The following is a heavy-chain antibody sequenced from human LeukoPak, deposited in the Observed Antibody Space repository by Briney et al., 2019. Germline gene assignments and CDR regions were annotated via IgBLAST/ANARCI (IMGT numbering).Heavy chain of an antibody. CDR1: GYTFTSFG. CDR2: ISAYNGNI. Sequence: ASVTVSCTAFGYTFTSFGISWVRQAPGQGLEWMGWISAYNGNINYAQKFQGRVTMTTDISTSTAYMEVRSLRSEDTAVYYCVRDLGVDTTMIFFDYWGQGSVVTVSS. V-gene: IGHV1-18*01. CDR3: VRDLGVDTTMIFFDY. J-gene: IGHJ4*02. D-gene: IGHD5-18*01.